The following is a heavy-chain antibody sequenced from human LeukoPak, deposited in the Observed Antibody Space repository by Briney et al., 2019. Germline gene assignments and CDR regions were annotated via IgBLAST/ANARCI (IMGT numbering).Heavy chain of an antibody. Sequence: PGGSLRLSCAASGFTFDDYAMHWVRQAPGKGLEWVSLISWDGGSTYYADSVKGRFTISRDNSKNSLYLQMNSLRAEDTALYYCAKDISGYSYGHFDYWGQGTLVTVSS. J-gene: IGHJ4*02. CDR3: AKDISGYSYGHFDY. D-gene: IGHD5-18*01. CDR2: ISWDGGST. CDR1: GFTFDDYA. V-gene: IGHV3-43D*03.